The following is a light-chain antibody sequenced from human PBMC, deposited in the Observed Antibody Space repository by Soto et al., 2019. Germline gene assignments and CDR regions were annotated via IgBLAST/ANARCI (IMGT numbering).Light chain of an antibody. J-gene: IGKJ2*01. V-gene: IGKV1-39*01. CDR3: QQTHSTPYT. Sequence: IPMTQSPSSLSASVGDRVTITCRASQRITTYLNWYQQKPGNAPKLLITTAGTLQRGVPSRFSGSGSGTDFTLTITSLQREDFATYFCQQTHSTPYTFGQGTKLEIK. CDR1: QRITTY. CDR2: TAG.